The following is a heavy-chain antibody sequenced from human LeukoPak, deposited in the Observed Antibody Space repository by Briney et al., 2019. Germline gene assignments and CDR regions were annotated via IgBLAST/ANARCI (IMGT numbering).Heavy chain of an antibody. D-gene: IGHD1-26*01. CDR1: GGSIRSYY. V-gene: IGHV4-4*07. CDR3: ARQGYTARYYFLDY. CDR2: IYTTGTT. Sequence: SETLSLTCDVSGGSIRSYYWGSVRQPAGKGLEWIGRIYTTGTTHFSPSLKSRLTMSVDTSKNQFSLKLTSVTAADTAVYFCARQGYTARYYFLDYWSQGTLVTVSS. J-gene: IGHJ4*02.